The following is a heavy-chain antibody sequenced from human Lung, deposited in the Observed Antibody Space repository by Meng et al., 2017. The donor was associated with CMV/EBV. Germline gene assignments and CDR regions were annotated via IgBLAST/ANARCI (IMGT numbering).Heavy chain of an antibody. Sequence: LSCAISGALFSLPLSSLNWIRQSPSRGLEWLGRTYYRSKWYDDYAMAVKSRITINPDTSKNQFSLQLNSVTPEDTAVHYCARDYYDSGAYYYTEEYYHGLDVWXK. J-gene: IGHJ6*04. CDR3: ARDYYDSGAYYYTEEYYHGLDV. CDR2: TYYRSKWYD. D-gene: IGHD3-22*01. V-gene: IGHV6-1*01. CDR1: GALFSLPLSS.